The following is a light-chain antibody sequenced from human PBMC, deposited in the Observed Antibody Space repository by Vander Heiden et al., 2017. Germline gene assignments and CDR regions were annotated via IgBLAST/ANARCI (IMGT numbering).Light chain of an antibody. CDR3: MQSLQTPLT. Sequence: DIVMSQSPLPQPVTPGEPASISCRSSQGLLHSNGFNYLDWYRQKPGQSPQLLIFLGSNRAPGVPDRISGSGSGTDFTLRISRVEPEDVGVYYCMQSLQTPLTFGGGTKVEIK. V-gene: IGKV2-28*01. J-gene: IGKJ4*01. CDR1: QGLLHSNGFNY. CDR2: LGS.